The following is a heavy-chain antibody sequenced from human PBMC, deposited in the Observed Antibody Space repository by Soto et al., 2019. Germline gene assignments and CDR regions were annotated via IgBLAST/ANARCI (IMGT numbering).Heavy chain of an antibody. D-gene: IGHD3-22*01. CDR3: AKDLYYYDSSGRFDY. V-gene: IGHV3-30*18. Sequence: PGKGLEWVAVISYDGSNKYYADSVKGRFTISRDNSKNTLYLQMNSLRAEDTAVYYCAKDLYYYDSSGRFDYWGQGTLVTVSS. CDR2: ISYDGSNK. J-gene: IGHJ4*02.